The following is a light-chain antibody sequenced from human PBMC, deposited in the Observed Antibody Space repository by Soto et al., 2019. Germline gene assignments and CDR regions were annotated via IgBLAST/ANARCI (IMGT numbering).Light chain of an antibody. CDR1: QRVSNTY. J-gene: IGKJ2*01. CDR2: GVS. Sequence: EIVLAQSPGTLSLSPGERATLSCRASQRVSNTYLAWYQQKPGQAPRLLIYGVSSRATDIPHRFSGSGSGTDFTLTISRLEPEDFALYYCQQYLSLPVTFGQGTKVDIK. CDR3: QQYLSLPVT. V-gene: IGKV3-20*01.